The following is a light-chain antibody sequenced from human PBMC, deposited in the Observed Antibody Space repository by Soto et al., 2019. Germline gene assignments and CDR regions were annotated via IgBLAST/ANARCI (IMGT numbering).Light chain of an antibody. CDR3: QQYYSTPRT. CDR2: WAS. J-gene: IGKJ2*01. Sequence: DIVMTQSPDSLAVSLGERATINCKSSQSVLYSSNNKNYLAWYQHKPGQPPKLLIYWASTRESGVPDRFSGSGSGPDFTLTISSLQAEDVAVYYCQQYYSTPRTFGQGTKLEIK. V-gene: IGKV4-1*01. CDR1: QSVLYSSNNKNY.